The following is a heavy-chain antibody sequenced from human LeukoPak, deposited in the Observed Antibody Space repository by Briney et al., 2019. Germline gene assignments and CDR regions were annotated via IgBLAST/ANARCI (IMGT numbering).Heavy chain of an antibody. V-gene: IGHV4-34*01. J-gene: IGHJ5*02. CDR3: ARVEHMWLPRPRNWFDP. CDR2: INHSGST. CDR1: GGSFSGYY. Sequence: PSETLSLTCAVYGGSFSGYYWSWIRQPPGKGLEWIGEINHSGSTNYNPSLKSRVTISVDTSKNQFSLKLSSVTAADTAVYYCARVEHMWLPRPRNWFDPWGQGTLVTVSS. D-gene: IGHD5-12*01.